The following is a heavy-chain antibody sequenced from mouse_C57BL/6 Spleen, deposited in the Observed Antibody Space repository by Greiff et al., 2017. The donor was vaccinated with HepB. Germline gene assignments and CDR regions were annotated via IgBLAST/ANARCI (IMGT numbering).Heavy chain of an antibody. V-gene: IGHV1-64*01. CDR2: IHPNSGST. D-gene: IGHD4-1*02. CDR3: ARLSTGTGGDY. CDR1: GYTFTSYW. J-gene: IGHJ2*01. Sequence: QVHVKQPGAELVKPGASVKLSCKASGYTFTSYWMHWVKQRPGQGLEWIGMIHPNSGSTNYNEKFKSKATLTVDKSSSTAYMQLSSLTSEDSAVYYCARLSTGTGGDYWGQGTTLTVSS.